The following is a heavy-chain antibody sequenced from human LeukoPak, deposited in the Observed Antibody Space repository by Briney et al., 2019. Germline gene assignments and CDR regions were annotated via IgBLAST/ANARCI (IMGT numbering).Heavy chain of an antibody. CDR2: IYTSGST. CDR1: GGSISSGSYY. V-gene: IGHV4-61*02. D-gene: IGHD2-15*01. Sequence: PPQTLSLTCTVSGGSISSGSYYWSWIRQPAGKGLEWIGRIYTSGSTNYNPSLKSRVTISVDTSKNQFSLKLSSVTAADTAVYYCARERVAATNGFDHWGQGTLVTVSS. J-gene: IGHJ4*02. CDR3: ARERVAATNGFDH.